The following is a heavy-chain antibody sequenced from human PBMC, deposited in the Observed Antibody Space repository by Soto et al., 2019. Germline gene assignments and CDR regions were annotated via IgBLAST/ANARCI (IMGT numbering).Heavy chain of an antibody. CDR1: GFTFSSYA. V-gene: IGHV3-23*01. J-gene: IGHJ6*02. D-gene: IGHD4-4*01. Sequence: RWSLRLSCAASGFTFSSYAVTWFRQAPGKGLEWVSTISDSGGSTYYADSVKGRFTISRDNSKNTLSLQMNSLRAEDTAVYYCAKDRNYRGYYYYGMDVWGQGTTVTVSS. CDR2: ISDSGGST. CDR3: AKDRNYRGYYYYGMDV.